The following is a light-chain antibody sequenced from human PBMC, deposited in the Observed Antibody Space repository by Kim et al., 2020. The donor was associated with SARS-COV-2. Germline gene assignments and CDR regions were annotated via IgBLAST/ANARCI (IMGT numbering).Light chain of an antibody. CDR1: KLGDKY. V-gene: IGLV3-1*01. Sequence: GAPGKTASITCSGDKLGDKYACWYQQKPGQSPVLVIYQDSKRPSGIPERFSGSNSGNTATLTISGTQAMDEADYYCQAWDSSTAVFGGGTQLTVL. J-gene: IGLJ2*01. CDR2: QDS. CDR3: QAWDSSTAV.